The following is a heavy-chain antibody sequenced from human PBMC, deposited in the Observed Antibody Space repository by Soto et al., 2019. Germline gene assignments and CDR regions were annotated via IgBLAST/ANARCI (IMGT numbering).Heavy chain of an antibody. CDR3: SGDSWTGAAPV. V-gene: IGHV3-23*01. CDR2: TSGRGAST. D-gene: IGHD3-3*01. J-gene: IGHJ6*02. CDR1: GFTLSSYA. Sequence: PGGSLRLSCAASGFTLSSYAMSWVRQAPGKGMEWVSGTSGRGASTLYASSVKGRFTISRDNSRNTLHRQLNSLRAEDTAVYYCSGDSWTGAAPVWGQGTTVTVCS.